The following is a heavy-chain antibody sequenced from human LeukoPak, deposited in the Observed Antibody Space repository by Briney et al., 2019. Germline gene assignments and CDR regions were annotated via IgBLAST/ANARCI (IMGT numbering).Heavy chain of an antibody. CDR2: ISGSGGST. Sequence: GSLRLSCAASGFTFSSYAMSWVRQAPGKGLEWVSAISGSGGSTYYADSVRGRFTISRDNSKNTLCLQMNSLRAEDTAVYYCAKDLNWGSAGCFDYWGQGTLVTVSS. CDR3: AKDLNWGSAGCFDY. CDR1: GFTFSSYA. J-gene: IGHJ4*02. D-gene: IGHD7-27*01. V-gene: IGHV3-23*01.